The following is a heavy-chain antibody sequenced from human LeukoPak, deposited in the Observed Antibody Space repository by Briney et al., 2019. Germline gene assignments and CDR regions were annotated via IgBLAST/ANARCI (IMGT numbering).Heavy chain of an antibody. D-gene: IGHD4-11*01. CDR2: IYYSGST. CDR3: ARRSYSNHHYFDY. Sequence: SETLSLTCTVSGDSIRSSDYYWGWIRQPPGKGLEWIGNIYYSGSTYYNPSLKSRLTILEDTSKNQFSLKLSSVTAADTAVYYCARRSYSNHHYFDYWGQGTLVTVSS. CDR1: GDSIRSSDYY. J-gene: IGHJ4*02. V-gene: IGHV4-39*07.